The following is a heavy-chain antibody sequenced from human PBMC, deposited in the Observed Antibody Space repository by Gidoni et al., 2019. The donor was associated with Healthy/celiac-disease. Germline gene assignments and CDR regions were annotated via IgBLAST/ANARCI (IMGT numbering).Heavy chain of an antibody. Sequence: EVQLLESGGGLVQPGGSLRPSCAAPGFTFSSYAMSWVRQAPGKGLEWVSASSGSGGSTYYADSVKGRFTISRDNSKNTLYLQMNSLRAEDTAVYYCAKDEISSGYETNWFDPWGQGTLVTVSS. CDR1: GFTFSSYA. D-gene: IGHD3-22*01. V-gene: IGHV3-23*01. CDR2: SSGSGGST. CDR3: AKDEISSGYETNWFDP. J-gene: IGHJ5*02.